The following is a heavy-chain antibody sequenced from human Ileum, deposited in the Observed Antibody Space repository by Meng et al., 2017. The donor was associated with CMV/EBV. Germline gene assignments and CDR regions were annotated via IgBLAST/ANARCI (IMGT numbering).Heavy chain of an antibody. CDR1: GGSFSGYY. D-gene: IGHD3-10*01. Sequence: GGSLRLSCAVYGGSFSGYYWSWIRQPPGKGLEWVSSISYTSNYKYYADSVKGRFTISRDNAENSLYLQMNGLSAEDTAVYYCARGRQSCNNRICHVTWFDPWGQGTLVTVSS. V-gene: IGHV3-11*06. CDR2: ISYTSNYK. CDR3: ARGRQSCNNRICHVTWFDP. J-gene: IGHJ5*02.